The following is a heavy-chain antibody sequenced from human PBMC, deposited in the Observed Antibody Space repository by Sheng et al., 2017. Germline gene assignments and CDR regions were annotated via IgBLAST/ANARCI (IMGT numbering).Heavy chain of an antibody. CDR3: ARDPDIVATY. Sequence: PASGFTFSNYWMSWVRQAPGKGLEWVANIKQDGSEKYYVDSVKGRFTISRDNAKNSLYLQMNSLRAEDTAVYYCARDPDIVATYWGQGTLVSVSS. CDR1: GFTFSNYW. CDR2: IKQDGSEK. J-gene: IGHJ4*02. D-gene: IGHD5-12*01. V-gene: IGHV3-7*01.